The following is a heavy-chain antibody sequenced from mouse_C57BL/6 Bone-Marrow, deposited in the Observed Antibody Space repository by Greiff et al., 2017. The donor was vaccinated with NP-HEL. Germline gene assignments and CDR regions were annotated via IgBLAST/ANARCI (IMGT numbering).Heavy chain of an antibody. Sequence: VMLVESGAELVRPGTSVKMSCKASGYTFTNYWIGWAKQRPGHGLEWIGDIYPGGGYTNYNEKFKGKATLTADKSSSTAYMQFSSLTSEDSAIYYCARLDSRGYFDVWGTGTTVTVSS. J-gene: IGHJ1*03. V-gene: IGHV1-63*01. CDR1: GYTFTNYW. CDR3: ARLDSRGYFDV. CDR2: IYPGGGYT.